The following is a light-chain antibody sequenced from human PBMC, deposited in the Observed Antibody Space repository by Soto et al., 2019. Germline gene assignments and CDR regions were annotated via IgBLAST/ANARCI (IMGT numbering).Light chain of an antibody. J-gene: IGKJ4*01. V-gene: IGKV1-5*03. CDR2: KAS. Sequence: DIQMTQFPSTLAASVGDRVTITCRASQNINRWLAWYEQRPGKAPDLLIHKASTLEVGVPSRFSGSASGTEFTLTISSLQPDDFAVYFCLQYSVYPLCFGGGTKVEIK. CDR3: LQYSVYPLC. CDR1: QNINRW.